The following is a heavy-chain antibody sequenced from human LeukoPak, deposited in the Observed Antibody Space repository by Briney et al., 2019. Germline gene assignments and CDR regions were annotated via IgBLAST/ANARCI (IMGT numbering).Heavy chain of an antibody. CDR1: GYTFTSYA. D-gene: IGHD3-22*01. J-gene: IGHJ3*02. CDR3: ARSSSGYYDSSGSDAFDI. V-gene: IGHV1-69*13. CDR2: IIPIFGTA. Sequence: ASVKVSCKASGYTFTSYAISWVRQAPGQGLEWMGGIIPIFGTANYAQKFQGRVTITADESTSTAYMELSSLRSEDTAVYYCARSSSGYYDSSGSDAFDIWGQGTMVTVSS.